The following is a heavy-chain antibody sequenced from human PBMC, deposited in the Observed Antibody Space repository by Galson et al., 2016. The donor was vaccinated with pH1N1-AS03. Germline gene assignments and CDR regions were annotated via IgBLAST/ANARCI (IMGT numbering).Heavy chain of an antibody. D-gene: IGHD4-17*01. CDR2: ASSSSSRI. CDR1: GFRFGDFA. Sequence: SLRLSCAASGFRFGDFAMNWVRQVPGKGLEWVAYASSSSSRIEYAESVKGRFTISRDNAKKSLFLQMNSLRVDDTAIYYCARFPTHRHWSFDVWGRGTLVTVSS. V-gene: IGHV3-48*01. CDR3: ARFPTHRHWSFDV. J-gene: IGHJ2*01.